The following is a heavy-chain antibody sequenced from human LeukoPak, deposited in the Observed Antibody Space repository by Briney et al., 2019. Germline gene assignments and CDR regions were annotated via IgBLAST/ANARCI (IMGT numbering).Heavy chain of an antibody. CDR2: IYNSVST. CDR3: ARNMSTEGWFDS. J-gene: IGHJ5*01. CDR1: DYSITSGDH. V-gene: IGHV4-38-2*01. D-gene: IGHD5/OR15-5a*01. Sequence: RTSETLSLTCVVSDYSITSGDHWAWIRQPPGKGLEWIGGIYNSVSTSYNPSLKSRVTMSVDPSKNQFSLNLRSVTAADTAVYYCARNMSTEGWFDSWGRGTLVTVSS.